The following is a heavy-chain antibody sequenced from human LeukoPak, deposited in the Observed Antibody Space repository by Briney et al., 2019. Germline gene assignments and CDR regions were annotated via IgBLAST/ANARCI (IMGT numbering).Heavy chain of an antibody. CDR2: IQTSGST. D-gene: IGHD2-2*01. CDR3: ARTYCDSTTCYRFDY. V-gene: IGHV4-61*02. J-gene: IGHJ4*02. CDR1: GGSISSGGYY. Sequence: TSETLSLTCTVSGGSISSGGYYWNWIRQPAGKGLEWIGRIQTSGSTNYNPSLNSRVTISVDTSENQFSLELRSVTAADAAVYYCARTYCDSTTCYRFDYWGQGTLVTVSS.